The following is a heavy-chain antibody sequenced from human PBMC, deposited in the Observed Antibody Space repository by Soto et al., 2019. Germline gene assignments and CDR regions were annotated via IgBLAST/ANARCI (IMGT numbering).Heavy chain of an antibody. J-gene: IGHJ4*02. CDR1: GGSISSGDYY. V-gene: IGHV4-30-4*01. D-gene: IGHD6-13*01. CDR2: IYYSGST. Sequence: SETLSLTCTVSGGSISSGDYYWSRIRQPPGKGLEWIGYIYYSGSTYYNPSLKSRVAISVDTSKNQFSLKLSSVTAADTAVYYCARDQEQLGPYYFDYWGQGTLVTVSS. CDR3: ARDQEQLGPYYFDY.